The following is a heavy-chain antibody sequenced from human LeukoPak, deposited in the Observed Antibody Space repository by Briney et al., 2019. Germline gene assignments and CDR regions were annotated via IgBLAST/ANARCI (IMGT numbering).Heavy chain of an antibody. J-gene: IGHJ5*02. V-gene: IGHV4-59*01. D-gene: IGHD5-18*01. Sequence: PSETLSLTCTVSGGSISSYYWSWIRQPPGKGLEWIGYIYYSGSTNYNPSLKSGINISVETSKPQFSLKLSSVTAEDTAEYYCARSGYSHGYYTNWFDPWGQGTLVTVSS. CDR1: GGSISSYY. CDR2: IYYSGST. CDR3: ARSGYSHGYYTNWFDP.